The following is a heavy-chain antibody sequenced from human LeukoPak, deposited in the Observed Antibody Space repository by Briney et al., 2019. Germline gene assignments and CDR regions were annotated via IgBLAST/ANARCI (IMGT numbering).Heavy chain of an antibody. V-gene: IGHV3-13*04. CDR2: IGTAGDT. Sequence: QPGGSLRLSCAASGFTFSSYDMHWVRQATGKGLEWVSAIGTAGDTYYPGSVKGRSTISRENAKNSLYLQMNSLRAGDTAVYYCARGDCSSTSCYGGAFDIWGQGTMVTVSS. D-gene: IGHD2-2*01. J-gene: IGHJ3*02. CDR3: ARGDCSSTSCYGGAFDI. CDR1: GFTFSSYD.